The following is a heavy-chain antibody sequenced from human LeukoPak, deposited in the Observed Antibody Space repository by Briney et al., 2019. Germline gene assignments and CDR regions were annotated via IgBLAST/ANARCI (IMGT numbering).Heavy chain of an antibody. CDR1: GGSISSGGYY. D-gene: IGHD3-10*01. V-gene: IGHV4-30-2*01. J-gene: IGHJ4*02. Sequence: PSQTLSLTCTVSGGSISSGGYYWSWIRQPPGKGLEWIGYIYHSGSTYYNPSLKSRVTISVDRSKNQFSLKLSSVTAADMAVYYCARRRGVRGPLWGIFDYWGQGTLVTVSS. CDR2: IYHSGST. CDR3: ARRRGVRGPLWGIFDY.